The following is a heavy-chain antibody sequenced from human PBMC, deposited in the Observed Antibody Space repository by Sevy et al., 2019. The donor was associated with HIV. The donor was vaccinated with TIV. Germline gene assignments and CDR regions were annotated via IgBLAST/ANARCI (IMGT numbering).Heavy chain of an antibody. D-gene: IGHD5-18*01. Sequence: GGSLRLSCAASEFTFSDYYISWIRQAPGKGLEWVTHISSRGSTIYYADSVKGRFTISRDNAKNSLYLQMNSLRAEDTAVYYCARVRYTYGSYYFDYWGQGTLVTVSS. V-gene: IGHV3-11*01. J-gene: IGHJ4*02. CDR2: ISSRGSTI. CDR1: EFTFSDYY. CDR3: ARVRYTYGSYYFDY.